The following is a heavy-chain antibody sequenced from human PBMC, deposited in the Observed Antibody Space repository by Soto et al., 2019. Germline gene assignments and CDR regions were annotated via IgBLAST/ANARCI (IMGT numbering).Heavy chain of an antibody. Sequence: QVQLVESGGGVVQPGRSLRLSCAASGFTFSSYGMHWVRQAPGKGLEWVAVIWYDGSNKYYADSVKGRFTISSDNSKNTLYLQMNSLRAEDTAVYYCARDTRRFGESFDYWGQGTLVTVSS. CDR3: ARDTRRFGESFDY. J-gene: IGHJ4*02. CDR2: IWYDGSNK. CDR1: GFTFSSYG. V-gene: IGHV3-33*01. D-gene: IGHD3-10*01.